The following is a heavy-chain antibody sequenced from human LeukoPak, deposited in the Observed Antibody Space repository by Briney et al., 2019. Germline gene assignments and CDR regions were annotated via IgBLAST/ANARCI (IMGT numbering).Heavy chain of an antibody. Sequence: ASVKVFCKVSGSTFTSYDINWVRQATGQGLEWMGWMNPNSGNTGYAQKFQGRVTMTRNTSISTAYMELSSLRSEDTAVYYCARNPTRYCSGGSCANWFDPWGQGTLVSVSS. J-gene: IGHJ5*02. CDR3: ARNPTRYCSGGSCANWFDP. V-gene: IGHV1-8*01. CDR1: GSTFTSYD. CDR2: MNPNSGNT. D-gene: IGHD2-15*01.